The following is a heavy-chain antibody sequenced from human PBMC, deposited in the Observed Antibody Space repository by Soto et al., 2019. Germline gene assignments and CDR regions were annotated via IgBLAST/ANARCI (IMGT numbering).Heavy chain of an antibody. J-gene: IGHJ4*02. CDR3: AIDLGIAAAGGDY. Sequence: GGSLRLSCAASGFTLSSYGMHWVRQAPGKGLEWVAVIWYDGSNKYYADSVKGRFTISRDNSKNTLYLQMNSLRAEDTAVYYCAIDLGIAAAGGDYWGQGTLVTVSS. CDR1: GFTLSSYG. D-gene: IGHD6-13*01. V-gene: IGHV3-33*01. CDR2: IWYDGSNK.